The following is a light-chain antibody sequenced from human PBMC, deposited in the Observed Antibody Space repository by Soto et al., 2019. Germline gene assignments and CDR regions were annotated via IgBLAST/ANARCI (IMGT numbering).Light chain of an antibody. CDR1: QSVSSN. CDR2: GAS. V-gene: IGKV3-15*01. CDR3: QQYDYWPVT. J-gene: IGKJ1*01. Sequence: IVMTQSPATLSVPPGDRATLSCRASQSVSSNLAWYQQKPGQPPRLLIYGASTRATGIPARFSGSGSVTEFTLTISSLQSEDFAIYYCQQYDYWPVTFGQGTKV.